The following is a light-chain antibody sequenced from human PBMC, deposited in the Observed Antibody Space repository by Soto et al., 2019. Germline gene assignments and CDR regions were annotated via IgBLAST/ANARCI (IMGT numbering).Light chain of an antibody. V-gene: IGKV1-5*03. Sequence: IQMTQSPSSLSASVGDRVTITCRASQTISGYLNWYQQKPGKAPELLIYEASSLQSGVPSRFSGSGSGTEFTLTISSLQPDDFATYYCQQYNSYSTFGQGTRLEI. CDR2: EAS. CDR1: QTISGY. J-gene: IGKJ5*01. CDR3: QQYNSYST.